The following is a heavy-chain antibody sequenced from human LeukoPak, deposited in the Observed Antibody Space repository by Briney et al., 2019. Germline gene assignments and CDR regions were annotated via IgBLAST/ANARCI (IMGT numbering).Heavy chain of an antibody. CDR1: GGSISSSSYY. Sequence: PSETLSLTCTVSGGSISSSSYYWGRIRQPPRKGLEWIGSIYYSGRTNYTTSLKSRVAISVDTSKSQCSLKLSCVTAAHTAVYYCARGHTYGGNSGLTGSMLPWGQGTLVTVSS. V-gene: IGHV4-39*07. D-gene: IGHD4-23*01. CDR2: IYYSGRT. J-gene: IGHJ4*02. CDR3: ARGHTYGGNSGLTGSMLP.